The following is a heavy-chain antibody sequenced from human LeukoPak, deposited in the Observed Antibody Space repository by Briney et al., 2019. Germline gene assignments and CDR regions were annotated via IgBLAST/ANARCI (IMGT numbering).Heavy chain of an antibody. D-gene: IGHD6-19*01. CDR3: AREREGSGWTGFDY. J-gene: IGHJ4*02. V-gene: IGHV1-69*13. CDR1: GGTFSSYA. CDR2: IIPIFGTA. Sequence: SVKVSCEASGGTFSSYAISWVRQAPGQGLEWMGGIIPIFGTANYAQKFQGRVTITADESTSTAYMELSSLRSEDTAVYYCAREREGSGWTGFDYWGQGTLVTVSS.